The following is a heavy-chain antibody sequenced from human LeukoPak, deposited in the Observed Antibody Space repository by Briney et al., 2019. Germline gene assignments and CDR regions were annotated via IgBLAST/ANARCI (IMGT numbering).Heavy chain of an antibody. CDR2: IYTSGST. CDR3: ASGLSYYYDTEGAFDI. J-gene: IGHJ3*02. CDR1: GGSISSGSYY. Sequence: KTSQTLSLTCTVSGGSISSGSYYWRWIRQPAGKGLEWIGRIYTSGSTNYNPSLKSRVTISVDTSKNQFSLKLSSVTAADTAVYYCASGLSYYYDTEGAFDIWGQGTMVTVSS. V-gene: IGHV4-61*02. D-gene: IGHD3-22*01.